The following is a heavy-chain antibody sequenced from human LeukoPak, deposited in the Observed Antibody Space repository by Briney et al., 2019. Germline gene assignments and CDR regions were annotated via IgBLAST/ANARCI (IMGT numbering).Heavy chain of an antibody. V-gene: IGHV4-59*01. CDR2: IYYSGST. D-gene: IGHD4-17*01. J-gene: IGHJ3*02. CDR3: ARVGDYFSDAFDI. CDR1: GGSISSYY. Sequence: PSETLSLTCTVSGGSISSYYWSWIRQPPGKGLEWIGYIYYSGSTNYNPSLKGRVTISVDTSKNQFSLKLSSVTAADTAVYYCARVGDYFSDAFDIWGQGTMVTVSS.